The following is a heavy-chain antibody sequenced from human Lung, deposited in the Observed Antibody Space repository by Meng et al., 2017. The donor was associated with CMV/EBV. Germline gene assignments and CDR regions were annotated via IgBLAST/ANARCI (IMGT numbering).Heavy chain of an antibody. Sequence: QVQLREAGPTLVKPSETLSLTCSVSGDSITNHNWWAWVRQPPGKGLEWIGEIPHRGSSAYNPSLKSRVSMSIDKSKNQFSLKLTSVTAADTAVYHCLRRSGGSVWGQGTLVTVSS. D-gene: IGHD3-10*01. V-gene: IGHV4-4*02. CDR1: GDSITNHNW. J-gene: IGHJ1*01. CDR3: LRRSGGSV. CDR2: IPHRGSS.